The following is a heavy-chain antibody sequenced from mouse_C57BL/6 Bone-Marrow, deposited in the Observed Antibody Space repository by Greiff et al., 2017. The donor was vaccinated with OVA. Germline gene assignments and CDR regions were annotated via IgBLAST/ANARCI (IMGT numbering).Heavy chain of an antibody. CDR2: IDPANGNT. D-gene: IGHD1-1*01. J-gene: IGHJ2*01. CDR3: AIFITTVVAHFDY. Sequence: EWIGRIDPANGNTKYAPKFQGKATITADTSSNTAYLQLSSLTSEDTAIYYCAIFITTVVAHFDYWGQGTTLTVSS. V-gene: IGHV14-3*01.